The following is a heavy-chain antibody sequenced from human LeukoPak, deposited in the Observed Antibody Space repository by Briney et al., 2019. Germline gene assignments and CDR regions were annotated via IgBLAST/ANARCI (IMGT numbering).Heavy chain of an antibody. J-gene: IGHJ4*02. V-gene: IGHV3-74*01. D-gene: IGHD1-26*01. CDR2: INADGSIT. CDR3: VRDLGGRSGH. CDR1: GFTFSDYW. Sequence: PGGSLRLSCAASGFTFSDYWMHWVRQVPGKGLVWVARINADGSITNHADSVMGRFTISRGNAENTLYLQMNSLRAEDTAVYYCVRDLGGRSGHWGQGTLATVSS.